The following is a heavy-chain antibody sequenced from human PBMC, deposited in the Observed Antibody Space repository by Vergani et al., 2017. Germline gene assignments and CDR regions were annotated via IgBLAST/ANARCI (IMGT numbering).Heavy chain of an antibody. Sequence: QVQLVQSGAEVKKPGSSVKVSCKASGGTFSSYAISWVRQAPGQGLEWMGRIIPILGIANYAQKFKGRVTITADKSTSTAYMELSSLRSEDTAVYYCARGGGYHQNYYYYYGMDVWGKGTTVTVSS. CDR3: ARGGGYHQNYYYYYGMDV. V-gene: IGHV1-69*04. D-gene: IGHD5-12*01. CDR2: IIPILGIA. CDR1: GGTFSSYA. J-gene: IGHJ6*04.